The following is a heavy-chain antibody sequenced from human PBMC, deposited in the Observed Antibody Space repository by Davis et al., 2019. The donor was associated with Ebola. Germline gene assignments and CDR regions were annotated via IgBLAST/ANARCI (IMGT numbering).Heavy chain of an antibody. D-gene: IGHD1-7*01. J-gene: IGHJ4*02. CDR1: GFTFSSYA. CDR2: ISGSGSST. V-gene: IGHV3-23*01. CDR3: ARALKAYNWNYGYFDY. Sequence: GESLKISCAASGFTFSSYAMNWVRQAPGKGLEWVSSISGSGSSTYYADSVKGRFTISRDNSKNTLYLQMNSLRAEDTAVYYCARALKAYNWNYGYFDYWGQGTLVTVSS.